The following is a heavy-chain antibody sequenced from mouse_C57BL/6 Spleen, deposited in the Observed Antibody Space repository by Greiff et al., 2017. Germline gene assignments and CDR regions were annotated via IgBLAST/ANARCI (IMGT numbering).Heavy chain of an antibody. CDR3: ARRHYYGSFDY. CDR2: INYDGSST. D-gene: IGHD1-1*01. V-gene: IGHV5-16*01. CDR1: GFTFSDYY. Sequence: DVKLVESEGGLVQPGSSMKLSCTASGFTFSDYYMAWVRQVPEKGLEWVANINYDGSSTYYLDSLKSRFIISRDNAKNILYLQMSSLKSEDTATYYCARRHYYGSFDYWGQGTTLTVSS. J-gene: IGHJ2*01.